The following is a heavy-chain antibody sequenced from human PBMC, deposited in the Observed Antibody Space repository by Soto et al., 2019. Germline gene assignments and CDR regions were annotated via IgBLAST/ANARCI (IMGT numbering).Heavy chain of an antibody. CDR1: GFTVSSNY. J-gene: IGHJ4*02. Sequence: GGSLRLSCAASGFTVSSNYMSWVRQAPGKGLEWVSVICSGGSTYYADSVKGRFTISRDNSKNTLYLQMNSLRAEDTAVYYCARGTPTSRYYYDSSGYYYWGQGTLVTVSS. D-gene: IGHD3-22*01. CDR2: ICSGGST. CDR3: ARGTPTSRYYYDSSGYYY. V-gene: IGHV3-66*01.